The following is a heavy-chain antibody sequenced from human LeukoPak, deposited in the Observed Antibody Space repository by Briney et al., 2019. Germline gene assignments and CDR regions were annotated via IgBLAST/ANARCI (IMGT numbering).Heavy chain of an antibody. D-gene: IGHD2-2*03. Sequence: SETLSLTCAVSGGSISSSNWWSWVRQPPGQGLEWIGEIYHSGSTNYNPSLKSRVTISVDKSKNQFSLKLSSVTAADTAVYYCARDVGYCSSTSCWKYNWFDPWGQGTLVTVSS. CDR1: GGSISSSNW. J-gene: IGHJ5*02. V-gene: IGHV4-4*02. CDR2: IYHSGST. CDR3: ARDVGYCSSTSCWKYNWFDP.